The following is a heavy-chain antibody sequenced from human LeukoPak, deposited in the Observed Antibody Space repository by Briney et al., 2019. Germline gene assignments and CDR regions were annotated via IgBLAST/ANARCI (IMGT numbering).Heavy chain of an antibody. CDR1: GGSINSYY. V-gene: IGHV3-64*01. D-gene: IGHD3-3*01. CDR3: ARDDFWSGNDY. J-gene: IGHJ4*02. CDR2: IGSNGGDT. Sequence: ETLSLTCTVSGGSINSYYWSWIRQAPGKGLEFVSGIGSNGGDTYYANSVKGRFTISRDNPKNTLYLQMGSLRVDDMAVYYCARDDFWSGNDYWGQGTLVTVSS.